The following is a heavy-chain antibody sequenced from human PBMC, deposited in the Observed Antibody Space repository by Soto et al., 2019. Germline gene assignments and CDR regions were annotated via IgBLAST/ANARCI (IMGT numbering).Heavy chain of an antibody. V-gene: IGHV4-59*01. CDR2: IYYSGST. D-gene: IGHD2-2*01. CDR1: GGSISSYY. J-gene: IGHJ6*02. CDR3: ARDLVVPAAMGYYYYGMDV. Sequence: PSETLSLTCTVSGGSISSYYWSWIRQPPGKGLEWIGYIYYSGSTNYNPSLKSRVTISVDTSKNQFSLKLSSVTAADTAVYYCARDLVVPAAMGYYYYGMDVWGQGTTVTVSS.